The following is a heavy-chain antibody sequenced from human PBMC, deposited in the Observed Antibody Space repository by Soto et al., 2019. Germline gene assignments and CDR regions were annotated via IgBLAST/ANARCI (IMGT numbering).Heavy chain of an antibody. V-gene: IGHV3-30*03. CDR2: ISYDGSNK. CDR1: GFTFSSYG. Sequence: GGSLRLSCAASGFTFSSYGMHWVRQAPGKGLEWVAVISYDGSNKYYAGSVKGRFTISRDNSKNTLYLQMNSLRAEDTAVYYCAIKTYGMDVWGQGTTVTVSS. J-gene: IGHJ6*02. CDR3: AIKTYGMDV.